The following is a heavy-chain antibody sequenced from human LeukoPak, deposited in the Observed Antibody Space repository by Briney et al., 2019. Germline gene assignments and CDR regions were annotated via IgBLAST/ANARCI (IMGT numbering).Heavy chain of an antibody. J-gene: IGHJ4*02. CDR3: ARLYCSGGSCTGGFDY. Sequence: GESLNISCKGSGYSFTSYRIGWVREMPGKRLGWIGIIYPGGSDTRYSPSFQGQVTISADKSISTAYLQWSSLKASDTAMYYCARLYCSGGSCTGGFDYWGQGTLVTVSS. D-gene: IGHD2-15*01. CDR1: GYSFTSYR. V-gene: IGHV5-51*01. CDR2: IYPGGSDT.